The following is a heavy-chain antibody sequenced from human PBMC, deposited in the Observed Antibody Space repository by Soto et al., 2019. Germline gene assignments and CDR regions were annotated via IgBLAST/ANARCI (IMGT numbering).Heavy chain of an antibody. CDR3: AREGLTGTRGIYYYYGMDD. CDR2: ISYSGST. Sequence: SETLSLTCTVSGGSISRYYWSWIRQPPGKGLEWIGYISYSGSTNYNPSLKSRVTISVDTSKNQFSLKLNSVTAADTAVYYCAREGLTGTRGIYYYYGMDDWGEGTMVTVS. V-gene: IGHV4-59*01. CDR1: GGSISRYY. D-gene: IGHD1-7*01. J-gene: IGHJ6*02.